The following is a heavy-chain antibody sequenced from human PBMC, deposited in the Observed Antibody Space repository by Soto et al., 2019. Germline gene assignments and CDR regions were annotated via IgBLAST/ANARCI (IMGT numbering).Heavy chain of an antibody. J-gene: IGHJ4*02. CDR2: ISYDGSNK. D-gene: IGHD6-19*01. CDR3: AKGAVAGTGLDY. V-gene: IGHV3-30*18. CDR1: GFTFSSYG. Sequence: QVQLVESGGGVVQSGRSLRLSCAASGFTFSSYGMHWVRQAPGKGLEWVAVISYDGSNKYYADSVKGRFTISRDNSKNTLYLQMNSLRAEDTAVYYCAKGAVAGTGLDYWGQGTLVTVSS.